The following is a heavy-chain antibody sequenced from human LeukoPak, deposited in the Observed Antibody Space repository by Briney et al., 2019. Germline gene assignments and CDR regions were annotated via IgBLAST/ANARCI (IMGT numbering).Heavy chain of an antibody. J-gene: IGHJ6*02. V-gene: IGHV3-48*01. CDR1: GFTFSSYS. CDR3: ASSRYYYYGMDV. CDR2: ISSSSSTI. D-gene: IGHD6-25*01. Sequence: PGGSLRLSCAASGFTFSSYSMNWVRQAPGKGLEWVSYISSSSSTIYYADSVKGRFTISRDNAKNSLYLQMGSLRAEDMAVYYCASSRYYYYGMDVWGQGTTVTVSS.